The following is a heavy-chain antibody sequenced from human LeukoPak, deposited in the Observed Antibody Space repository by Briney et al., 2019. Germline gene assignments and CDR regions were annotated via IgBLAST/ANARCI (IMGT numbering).Heavy chain of an antibody. D-gene: IGHD4-17*01. J-gene: IGHJ4*02. CDR1: GGSISSSSYY. CDR2: IYYSGST. V-gene: IGHV4-39*01. CDR3: ARHVATVTTWDLYYFDY. Sequence: SETLSLTCTVSGGSISSSSYYWGWIRQPPGKGLEWIGSIYYSGSTYCNPSLKSRVTISVDTSKNQFSLKLSSVTAADTAVHYCARHVATVTTWDLYYFDYWGQGTLVTVSS.